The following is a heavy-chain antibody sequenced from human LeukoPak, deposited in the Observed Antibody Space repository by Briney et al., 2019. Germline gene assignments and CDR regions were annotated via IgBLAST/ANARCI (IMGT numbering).Heavy chain of an antibody. V-gene: IGHV4-4*09. D-gene: IGHD1-26*01. CDR1: GASIPSSYY. CDR2: ISASGNT. J-gene: IGHJ4*02. Sequence: PSETLSLTCTVSGASIPSSYYWTWIRQPPGKALESIGYISASGNTNYNPSLKSRVTISVDTSKSQFSLNLSSVTAADTAIYYCARLTGGGSYWGYFDYWGRETWSPSPQ. CDR3: ARLTGGGSYWGYFDY.